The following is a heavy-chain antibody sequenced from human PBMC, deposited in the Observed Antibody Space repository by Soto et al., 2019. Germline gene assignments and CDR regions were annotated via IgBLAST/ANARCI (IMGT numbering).Heavy chain of an antibody. CDR3: ARLYYDFWGGYPYFDY. D-gene: IGHD3-3*01. Sequence: GASVKVSCTASGYTFTSYAMHWVRQAPGQRLEWMGWINAGNGNTKYSQKFQGRVTITRDTSASTAYMELSSLRSEDTAVYYCARLYYDFWGGYPYFDYWGQGTLFTVSS. CDR1: GYTFTSYA. V-gene: IGHV1-3*01. J-gene: IGHJ4*02. CDR2: INAGNGNT.